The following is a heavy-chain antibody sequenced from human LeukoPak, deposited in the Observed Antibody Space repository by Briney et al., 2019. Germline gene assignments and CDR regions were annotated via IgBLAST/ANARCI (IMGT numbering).Heavy chain of an antibody. CDR1: GGSFSGYY. CDR2: INHSGST. Sequence: SETLSLTCAVYGGSFSGYYWSWIRQPPGKGLEWIGEINHSGSTNYNPSLKSRVTISVDTSKKQLSLKLSSVTAADTAVYYCARIYCSGGRCPFYYYGMDVWGQGTTVTVSS. J-gene: IGHJ6*02. CDR3: ARIYCSGGRCPFYYYGMDV. V-gene: IGHV4-34*01. D-gene: IGHD2-15*01.